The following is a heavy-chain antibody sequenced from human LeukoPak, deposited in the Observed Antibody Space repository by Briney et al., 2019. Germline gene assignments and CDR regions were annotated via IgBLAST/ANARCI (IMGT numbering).Heavy chain of an antibody. CDR2: IYYSGST. V-gene: IGHV4-59*08. Sequence: PSETLSLTCTVSGGSISSYYWSWIRQPPGKGLEWIGYIYYSGSTYYNPSLKSRVTISVDTSKNQFSLKLSSVTAADTAVYYCARPLWLAQYFQHWGQGTLVTVSS. J-gene: IGHJ1*01. CDR1: GGSISSYY. CDR3: ARPLWLAQYFQH. D-gene: IGHD6-19*01.